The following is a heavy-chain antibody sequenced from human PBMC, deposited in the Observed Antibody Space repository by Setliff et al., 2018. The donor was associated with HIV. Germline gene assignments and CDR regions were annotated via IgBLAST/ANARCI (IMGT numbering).Heavy chain of an antibody. V-gene: IGHV3-43*01. Sequence: GGSLRLSCAASGFTFDDYTMHWVRQAPGKGLEWVSLISWDGGSTYYADSVKGRFTISRDNSKNSLYLQMNSLKTEDTAVYYCTTYGSVTLSGMDVWGQGTTVTVSS. CDR3: TTYGSVTLSGMDV. D-gene: IGHD3-10*01. CDR1: GFTFDDYT. CDR2: ISWDGGST. J-gene: IGHJ6*02.